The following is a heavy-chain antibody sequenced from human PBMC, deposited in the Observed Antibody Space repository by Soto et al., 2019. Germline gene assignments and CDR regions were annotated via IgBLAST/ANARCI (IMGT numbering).Heavy chain of an antibody. Sequence: EVQLLESGGGLVQPGGSLRLSCAASGFTFSSYAMSWVRQAPGKGLEWVSAISGSGGSTYYADSVKGRFTISRDNSKNTLYLQMNSLRAEDTAVYYCGGGYCSGGSCYYGYYYYMDVWGQGTTVTVSS. D-gene: IGHD2-15*01. CDR1: GFTFSSYA. V-gene: IGHV3-23*01. CDR3: GGGYCSGGSCYYGYYYYMDV. J-gene: IGHJ6*03. CDR2: ISGSGGST.